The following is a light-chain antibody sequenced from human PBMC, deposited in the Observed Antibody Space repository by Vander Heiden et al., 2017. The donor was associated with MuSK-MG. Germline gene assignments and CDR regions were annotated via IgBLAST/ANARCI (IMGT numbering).Light chain of an antibody. CDR1: RSNIGAGCD. CDR2: INI. Sequence: QSVLTQPPSVSGAPGQRVTISCTGSRSNIGAGCDVHWYQQRPGTAPKLLIYININRPSGVPDRFSGSKSGTSASLAITGLQAEDEAEYYCQSFDTRLGTSVVFGGGTKLTVL. J-gene: IGLJ2*01. V-gene: IGLV1-40*01. CDR3: QSFDTRLGTSVV.